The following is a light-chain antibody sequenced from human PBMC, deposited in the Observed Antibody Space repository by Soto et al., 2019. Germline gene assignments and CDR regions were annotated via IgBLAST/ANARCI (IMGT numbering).Light chain of an antibody. Sequence: QSALTQPASVSGSPGQSITISCTGTSGDIGAYDYVSWYQQHPDTAPRLIIFEVTNRPSGVSDRFSGAKSGNTASLTISGLQGEDEAHYYCSSYIGRNKLVFGGGTKRTVL. CDR2: EVT. J-gene: IGLJ2*01. CDR3: SSYIGRNKLV. CDR1: SGDIGAYDY. V-gene: IGLV2-14*03.